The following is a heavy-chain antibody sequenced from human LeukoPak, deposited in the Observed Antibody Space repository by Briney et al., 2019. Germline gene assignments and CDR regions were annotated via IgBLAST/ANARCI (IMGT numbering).Heavy chain of an antibody. CDR1: GGTFSSYA. D-gene: IGHD2-21*02. CDR3: ARDDCGGDCYSDFDY. Sequence: ASVKVSCKASGGTFSSYAISWVRQAPGQGLEWMGWINPNSGGTNYAQKFQGRVTMTRDTSISTAYMELSRLRSDDTAVYYCARDDCGGDCYSDFDYWGQGTLVTVSS. CDR2: INPNSGGT. V-gene: IGHV1-2*02. J-gene: IGHJ4*02.